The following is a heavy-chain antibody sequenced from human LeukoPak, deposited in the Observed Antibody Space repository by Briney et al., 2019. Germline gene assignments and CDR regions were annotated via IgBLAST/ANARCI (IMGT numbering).Heavy chain of an antibody. CDR3: ARVLTGTTYYYYGMDV. CDR1: GFTFSSYG. Sequence: GGSLRLSCAASGFTFSSYGMHWVRQAPGKGLEWVAVISYDGSNKYYADSVKGRFTISRDNSKNTLYLQMNSLRAEDTAVYYCARVLTGTTYYYYGMDVWGQGTTVTVSS. CDR2: ISYDGSNK. V-gene: IGHV3-30*03. J-gene: IGHJ6*02. D-gene: IGHD1-7*01.